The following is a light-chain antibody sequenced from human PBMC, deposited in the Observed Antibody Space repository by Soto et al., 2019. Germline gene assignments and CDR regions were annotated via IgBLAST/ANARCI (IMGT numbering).Light chain of an antibody. CDR2: DAS. CDR1: QFVSSNS. V-gene: IGKV3-11*01. CDR3: QQRSNWPLT. Sequence: EIVLTQSPGTLSLSPGERATLSCRASQFVSSNSLAWYQQKPGQAPRLLIYDASNRATGIPARFSGSGSGTDFTLTISSLEPEDFAVYYCQQRSNWPLTFGQGTRLEIK. J-gene: IGKJ5*01.